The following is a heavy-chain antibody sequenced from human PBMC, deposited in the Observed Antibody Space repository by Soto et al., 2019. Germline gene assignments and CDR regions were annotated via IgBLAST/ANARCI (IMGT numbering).Heavy chain of an antibody. CDR1: GYSFTTYG. D-gene: IGHD3-22*01. CDR2: ISGYNGNT. Sequence: QIQLVQSGTEVKRSGASVKVSCKTSGYSFTTYGLSWVRQAPGRGLELVGWISGYNGNTNYAQKFQGTVILTTDTPTTTGYIEIKSLSSDDTAVYYGVRDTYYYHSSGPAPFEYWGQGTQVTVSS. CDR3: VRDTYYYHSSGPAPFEY. V-gene: IGHV1-18*01. J-gene: IGHJ4*02.